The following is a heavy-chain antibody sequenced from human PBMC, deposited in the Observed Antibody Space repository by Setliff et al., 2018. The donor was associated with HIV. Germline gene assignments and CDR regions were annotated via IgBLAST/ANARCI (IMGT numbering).Heavy chain of an antibody. CDR2: MNPNSGNT. V-gene: IGHV1-8*02. CDR3: ARGGWDQWLVRGWFDP. CDR1: GYTFTSYD. J-gene: IGHJ5*02. D-gene: IGHD6-19*01. Sequence: ASVKVSCKASGYTFTSYDINWVRQDTGQGLEWMGWMNPNSGNTGYAQKFQGRVTMTRNTSISTAYMELSSLRSEDTAVYYCARGGWDQWLVRGWFDPWGQGTLVTVSS.